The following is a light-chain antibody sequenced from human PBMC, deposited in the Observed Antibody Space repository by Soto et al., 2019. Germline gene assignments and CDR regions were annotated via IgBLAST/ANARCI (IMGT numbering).Light chain of an antibody. CDR3: QQLNSYLSIT. CDR1: QGISSY. Sequence: IQLTQSPSSLSASVGDRVTITFRASQGISSYLAWYQQKPGKAPKLLIYAASTLQSGVPSRFSGSGSGTDFTLTISSLQPEDFATYYCQQLNSYLSITFGQGTRLEIK. V-gene: IGKV1-9*01. CDR2: AAS. J-gene: IGKJ5*01.